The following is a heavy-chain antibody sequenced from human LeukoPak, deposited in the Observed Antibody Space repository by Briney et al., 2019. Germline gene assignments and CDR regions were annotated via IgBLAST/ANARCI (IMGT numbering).Heavy chain of an antibody. CDR3: ARVRGGGSYFDY. J-gene: IGHJ4*02. CDR1: GNTFTSYY. CDR2: INPSGGST. V-gene: IGHV1-46*01. Sequence: ASVTVSCKASGNTFTSYYMHWVRQAPGQGLAWMGIINPSGGSTSYTQKLQDRVIMTRDTSTSTVYMELSSLGSKDTAVYYCARVRGGGSYFDYWGQGTLVTVSS. D-gene: IGHD1-26*01.